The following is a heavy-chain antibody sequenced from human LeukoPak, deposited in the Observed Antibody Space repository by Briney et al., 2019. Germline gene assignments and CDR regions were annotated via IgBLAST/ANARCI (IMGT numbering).Heavy chain of an antibody. CDR3: ACQLLGEAFDI. D-gene: IGHD2-2*01. V-gene: IGHV3-9*01. J-gene: IGHJ3*02. CDR1: GFTFDDYA. CDR2: ISWNSGSI. Sequence: GRSLRLSCAASGFTFDDYAMHWVRQAPGKGLEWVSGISWNSGSIGYADSVKGRFTIPRDNAKNSLYLQMNSLRAEDTALYYCACQLLGEAFDIWGQGTMVTVSS.